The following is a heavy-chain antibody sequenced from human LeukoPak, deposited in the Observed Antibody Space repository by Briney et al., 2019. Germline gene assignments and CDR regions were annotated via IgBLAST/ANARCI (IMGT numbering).Heavy chain of an antibody. CDR2: ISSSGSTI. D-gene: IGHD3-22*01. CDR3: ARDRFSGYFSIGMDV. J-gene: IGHJ6*02. Sequence: EGSLRLSCAASGFTFSDYYMSWIRQAPGKGLEWVSYISSSGSTIYYADSVKGRFTISRDNAKNSLYLQMNSLRAEDTAVYYCARDRFSGYFSIGMDVWGQGTTVTVSS. V-gene: IGHV3-11*01. CDR1: GFTFSDYY.